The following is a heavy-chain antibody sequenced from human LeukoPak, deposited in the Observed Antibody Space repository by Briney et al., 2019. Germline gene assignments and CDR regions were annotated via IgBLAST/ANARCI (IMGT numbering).Heavy chain of an antibody. CDR3: ARARILGYCSGGSCYSLDS. CDR1: GGSISSGSYY. V-gene: IGHV4-61*02. J-gene: IGHJ4*02. Sequence: SETLSLTCTVSGGSISSGSYYWSWIRQPAGKGLEWIGRIYTSGSTNYNPSLKRRVTISVDTSKNQFSLKLSSVTAADTAVYYCARARILGYCSGGSCYSLDSWGQGTLVTVSS. CDR2: IYTSGST. D-gene: IGHD2-15*01.